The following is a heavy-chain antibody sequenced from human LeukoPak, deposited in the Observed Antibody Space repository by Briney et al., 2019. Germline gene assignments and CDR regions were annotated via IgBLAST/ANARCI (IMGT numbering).Heavy chain of an antibody. Sequence: PGGSVRLSCGASGFTFSSYGMHWVRQAPGKGLEWVAVISYDGSNKYYADSVKGRFTISRDNSKNTLYLQMNSLRAEDTAVYYCANSGLIKQQLVLGNWGQGTLVTVSS. V-gene: IGHV3-30*18. CDR1: GFTFSSYG. D-gene: IGHD6-13*01. J-gene: IGHJ4*02. CDR2: ISYDGSNK. CDR3: ANSGLIKQQLVLGN.